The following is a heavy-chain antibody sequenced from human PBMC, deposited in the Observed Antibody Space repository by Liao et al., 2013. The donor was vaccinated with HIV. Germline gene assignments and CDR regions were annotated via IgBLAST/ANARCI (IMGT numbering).Heavy chain of an antibody. CDR2: VFYSGST. Sequence: QVQLQESGPGLVKPSETLSLTCTVSGGSISSYYWSWIRQPPGKGLEWIGYVFYSGSTNYNPSLKSRVTISVDTSKNQFSLKLSSVTAADTAVYYCARVYQVVTSTRTGXRNFGTYPGGQGTLVTVSS. J-gene: IGHJ4*02. CDR3: ARVYQVVTSTRTGXRNFGTYP. V-gene: IGHV4-59*12. CDR1: GGSISSYY. D-gene: IGHD3/OR15-3a*01.